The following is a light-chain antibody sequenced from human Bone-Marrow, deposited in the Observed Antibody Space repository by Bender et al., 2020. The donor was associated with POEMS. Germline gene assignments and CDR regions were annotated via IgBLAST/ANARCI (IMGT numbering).Light chain of an antibody. J-gene: IGLJ1*01. V-gene: IGLV2-14*03. CDR3: SSYTTSSTLYV. CDR1: SSDIGYSDY. CDR2: DVT. Sequence: QSVLTQPASVSGSPGQSITISCTGSSSDIGYSDYVSWYQQHPDKAPKLMIFDVTSRPSGVSSRFSGSKSGNTASLAITGLQAEDEGDYYCSSYTTSSTLYVFGSGTKVTVL.